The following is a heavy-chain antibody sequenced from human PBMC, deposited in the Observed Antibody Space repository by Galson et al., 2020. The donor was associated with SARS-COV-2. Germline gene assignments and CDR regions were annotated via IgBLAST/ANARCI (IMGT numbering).Heavy chain of an antibody. CDR1: GFTFDDYA. V-gene: IGHV3-43*02. Sequence: GESLKISRAASGFTFDDYAMHWVRQAPGKGLEWVTLISGDGGSTYYADSVKGRFTISRDNSKNSLYLQMNSLRTEDTALYYCAKAYTNIVVVAALVDYWGQGTLVTVSS. D-gene: IGHD2-15*01. CDR2: ISGDGGST. J-gene: IGHJ4*02. CDR3: AKAYTNIVVVAALVDY.